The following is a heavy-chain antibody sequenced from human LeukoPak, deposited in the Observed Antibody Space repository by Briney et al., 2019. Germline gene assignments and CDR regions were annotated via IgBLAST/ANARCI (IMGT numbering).Heavy chain of an antibody. D-gene: IGHD2-8*02. J-gene: IGHJ4*02. Sequence: SQTLSLTCAISGDSVSSNSAAWNWIRQSPSRGLEWLGRTYHRSKWYGESALSLKGRITVNPDTSKNQFSLQLNSVGPEDTAVYYCARTTGHFDYWGQGTLVTVSS. V-gene: IGHV6-1*01. CDR3: ARTTGHFDY. CDR1: GDSVSSNSAA. CDR2: TYHRSKWYG.